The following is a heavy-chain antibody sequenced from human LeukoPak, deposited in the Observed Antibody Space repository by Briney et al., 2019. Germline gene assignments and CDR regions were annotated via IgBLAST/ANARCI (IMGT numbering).Heavy chain of an antibody. CDR2: MNPNSGDT. J-gene: IGHJ4*02. D-gene: IGHD6-19*01. CDR1: GYTFTSCD. Sequence: ASVKVSCKASGYTFTSCDINWVRQATGQGLEWMGWMNPNSGDTGYGQSFKGRITMTRDISIGTAYMELSNLTSEDTAIYYCTRGSSGRRDNWGQGTLVTVSA. CDR3: TRGSSGRRDN. V-gene: IGHV1-8*01.